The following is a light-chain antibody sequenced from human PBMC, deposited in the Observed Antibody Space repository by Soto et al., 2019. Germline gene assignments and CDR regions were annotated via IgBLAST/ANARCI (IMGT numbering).Light chain of an antibody. J-gene: IGKJ3*01. V-gene: IGKV1-39*01. CDR1: QSISSN. CDR3: QQSYSTPFT. Sequence: DIQMTQSPSSLPASVGDRVTITCRAGQSISSNLNWYQQRSGKAAELLIIAASSLQSGVPSRFSGSGSGTDFTLTISSLQPADFATYYCQQSYSTPFTFGPGTRVDLK. CDR2: AAS.